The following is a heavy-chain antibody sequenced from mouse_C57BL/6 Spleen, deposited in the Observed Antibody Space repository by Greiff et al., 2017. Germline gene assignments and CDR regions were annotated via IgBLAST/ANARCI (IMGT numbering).Heavy chain of an antibody. CDR3: ARRYYYGSEYYFDY. CDR2: IDPSDSYT. CDR1: GYTFTSYW. V-gene: IGHV1-69*01. Sequence: QVQLQQPGAELVMPGASVKLSCKASGYTFTSYWMHWVKQRPGQGLEWIGEIDPSDSYTNYNQKFKGKSTLTVDKSSSTAYMQLSSLTSEDSAVYYCARRYYYGSEYYFDYWGQGTTLTVSS. D-gene: IGHD1-1*01. J-gene: IGHJ2*01.